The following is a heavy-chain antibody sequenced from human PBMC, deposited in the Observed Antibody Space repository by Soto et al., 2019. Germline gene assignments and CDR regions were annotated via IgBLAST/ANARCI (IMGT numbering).Heavy chain of an antibody. CDR1: GGSISSGGYY. V-gene: IGHV4-31*03. J-gene: IGHJ3*02. CDR2: IYYTGST. CDR3: ARAQDPGGEAFDI. D-gene: IGHD3-10*01. Sequence: QVQLQESGPGLVKPSQTLSLTCTVSGGSISSGGYYWSWIRQHPGKGLECIGYIYYTGSTYYNAALESRVNITVDTSKNHFSLKLSSVTAADTAVYCCARAQDPGGEAFDIWGQGTMVTVSS.